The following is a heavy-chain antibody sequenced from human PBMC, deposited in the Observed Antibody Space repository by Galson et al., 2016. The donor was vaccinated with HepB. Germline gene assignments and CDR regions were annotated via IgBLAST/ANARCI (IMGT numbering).Heavy chain of an antibody. D-gene: IGHD3-3*01. CDR1: GYTFSNYG. Sequence: SVKVSCKASGYTFSNYGISWVRQAPGQGLEWMGWISVYNGDTNYAQKIRGRVTLTTDTSTSTAYMELRSLRSDDTAMYYCAREGDRGRFVEWSRAGFDPWGQGTLVTVS. J-gene: IGHJ5*02. V-gene: IGHV1-18*01. CDR2: ISVYNGDT. CDR3: AREGDRGRFVEWSRAGFDP.